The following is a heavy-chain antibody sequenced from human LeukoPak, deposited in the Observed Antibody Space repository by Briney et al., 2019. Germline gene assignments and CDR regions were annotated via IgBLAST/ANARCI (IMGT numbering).Heavy chain of an antibody. CDR3: AKDFRIGYSAHFDY. V-gene: IGHV3-23*01. D-gene: IGHD2-21*01. Sequence: GGSLRLSCVGSGFTFRSHAMSWVRQAPEKGLEFVSGIYENGGTTYYADSVKGRFSISRDNSKNTLYLQMDSLRGEDTAVYYCAKDFRIGYSAHFDYWAREPWSPSPQ. CDR1: GFTFRSHA. CDR2: IYENGGTT. J-gene: IGHJ4*02.